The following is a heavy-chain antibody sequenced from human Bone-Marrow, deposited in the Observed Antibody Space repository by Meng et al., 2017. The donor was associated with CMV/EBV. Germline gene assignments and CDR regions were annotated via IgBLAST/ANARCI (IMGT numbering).Heavy chain of an antibody. CDR2: TNPSGNTG. Sequence: GESLKISCVVSGFTFTDYYMSWVRQAPGKGLECIAYTNPSGNTGFYADSVKGRFTISRDNSKNTLYLQMNSLRAEDTAVYYCARGGLVGSGLDYWGQGTLVTVSS. J-gene: IGHJ4*02. D-gene: IGHD2-8*02. CDR3: ARGGLVGSGLDY. V-gene: IGHV3-11*04. CDR1: GFTFTDYY.